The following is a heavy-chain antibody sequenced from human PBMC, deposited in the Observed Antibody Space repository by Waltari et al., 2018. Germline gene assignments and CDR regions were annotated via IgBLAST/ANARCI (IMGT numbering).Heavy chain of an antibody. Sequence: EVQLVESGGGLVQPGGSLRLSCVASGFTFSDNAMHWVRQVPGKGLESISAIIADGSGTNYADSVKGRFTISRDNSKNTVYLQMGSLRAEDTALYYCAREVWGYMESWGQGTTVTVSS. J-gene: IGHJ6*02. CDR2: IIADGSGT. D-gene: IGHD3-16*01. CDR3: AREVWGYMES. V-gene: IGHV3-64*07. CDR1: GFTFSDNA.